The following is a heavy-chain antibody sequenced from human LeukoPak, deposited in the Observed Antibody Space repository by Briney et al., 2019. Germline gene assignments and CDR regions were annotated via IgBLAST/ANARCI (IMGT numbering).Heavy chain of an antibody. CDR2: ISYDGSNK. CDR1: EFTFSSYG. Sequence: GGSLRLSCAASEFTFSSYGMHWVRQAPGKGLEWVAVISYDGSNKYYADSVKGRFTISRDNSKNTLYLQMNSLRAEDTAVYYCAKDGGLYGERVYWGQGTLVTVSS. V-gene: IGHV3-30*18. CDR3: AKDGGLYGERVY. J-gene: IGHJ4*02. D-gene: IGHD3-16*01.